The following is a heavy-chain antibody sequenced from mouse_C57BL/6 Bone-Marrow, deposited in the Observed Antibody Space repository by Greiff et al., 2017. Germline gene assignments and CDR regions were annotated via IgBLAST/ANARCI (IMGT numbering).Heavy chain of an antibody. D-gene: IGHD4-1*01. Sequence: EVKVEESGGGLVQPGGSLSLSCAASGFTFTAYYMSWVRQPPGQALEWLGFISNKATCYTTEYRASVKGRFTISRDNSQSILYLQMNALRAEDSATYYCARLGRVDYWGQGTSVTVSS. CDR3: ARLGRVDY. V-gene: IGHV7-3*01. J-gene: IGHJ4*01. CDR2: ISNKATCYTT. CDR1: GFTFTAYY.